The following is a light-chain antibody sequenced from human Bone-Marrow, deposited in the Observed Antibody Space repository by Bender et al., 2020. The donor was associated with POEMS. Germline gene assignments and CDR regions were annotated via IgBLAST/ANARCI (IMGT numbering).Light chain of an antibody. Sequence: QSVLTQPPSASGTPGQRVTISCSGSSSNIGTNPVNWYQQLPGTAPRLLMYDNKKRPSGVPDRFSGSKSGASASLAISGLQAEDESDYYCQSYDSGLSGPVFGGGTKLTVL. V-gene: IGLV1-44*01. CDR1: SSNIGTNP. CDR3: QSYDSGLSGPV. J-gene: IGLJ2*01. CDR2: DNK.